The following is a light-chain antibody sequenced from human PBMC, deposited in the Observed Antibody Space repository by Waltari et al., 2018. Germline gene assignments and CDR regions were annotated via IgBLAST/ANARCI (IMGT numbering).Light chain of an antibody. Sequence: DIQMTQSPSSLSASVGDRVTIPCQASQDISNYLNWYQQKPGKAPKLLIYDASNLETGVPSRFSGSGSGTDFTLTISGLQPEDFATYYCQQSYTTWTFGPGTKVEIK. CDR2: DAS. J-gene: IGKJ1*01. V-gene: IGKV1-33*01. CDR1: QDISNY. CDR3: QQSYTTWT.